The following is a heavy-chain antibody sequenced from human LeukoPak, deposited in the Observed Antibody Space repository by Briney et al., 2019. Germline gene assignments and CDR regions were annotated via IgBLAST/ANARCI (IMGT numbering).Heavy chain of an antibody. V-gene: IGHV3-30*02. Sequence: GGSLRLSCAASGFSFSNYGMQWVRQAPGKGLEWVAFIRYDRSYEHYADSVKGRFTISRDNSKNTLYLQMNSLRAEDTAVYYCAKESTTVVTPGSPHNWFDPWGQGTLVTVSS. CDR2: IRYDRSYE. CDR3: AKESTTVVTPGSPHNWFDP. CDR1: GFSFSNYG. J-gene: IGHJ5*02. D-gene: IGHD4-23*01.